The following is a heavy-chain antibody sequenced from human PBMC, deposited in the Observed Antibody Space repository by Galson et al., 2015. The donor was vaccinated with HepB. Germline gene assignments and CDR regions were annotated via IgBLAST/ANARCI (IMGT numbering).Heavy chain of an antibody. V-gene: IGHV3-48*01. J-gene: IGHJ6*02. Sequence: SLRLSCAASGFSFMSHSMNWVRHSPGKGLEWLAYISPGGTKYYADSAGGRFTLSRDNANKSMYLHMSSLRVEDTAVYYCARNPASYDYYNMDVWGQGTTVTVSS. CDR2: ISPGGTK. D-gene: IGHD3-16*01. CDR3: ARNPASYDYYNMDV. CDR1: GFSFMSHS.